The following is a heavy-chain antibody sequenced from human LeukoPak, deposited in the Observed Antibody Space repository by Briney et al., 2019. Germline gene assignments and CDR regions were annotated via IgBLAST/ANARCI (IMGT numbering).Heavy chain of an antibody. J-gene: IGHJ4*02. D-gene: IGHD5-12*01. V-gene: IGHV4-59*13. Sequence: SETLSLTCTLSGDSISTYYWSWIRQPPGKGLEWIGYIYHSGSTNYNPSLKSRVTISVDTSKNQFSLKLSSVTAADTAVYYCARGGGYASPIGYWGQGALVTVSS. CDR2: IYHSGST. CDR1: GDSISTYY. CDR3: ARGGGYASPIGY.